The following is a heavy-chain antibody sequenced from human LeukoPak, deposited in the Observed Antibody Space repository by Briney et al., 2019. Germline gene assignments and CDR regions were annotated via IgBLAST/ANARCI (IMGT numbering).Heavy chain of an antibody. CDR2: IYSPGT. CDR1: AGSISSGDYY. V-gene: IGHV4-61*02. Sequence: PSQTLSLTCTVSAGSISSGDYYWSWIRQPAGKGLEWIGRIYSPGTNYNYNPSLKSRVTISIDTSKNQFSPKLTSVTAADTAVYYCARGIGTSYDSSRDAFDMWGQGTMVTVSS. J-gene: IGHJ3*02. D-gene: IGHD3-22*01. CDR3: ARGIGTSYDSSRDAFDM.